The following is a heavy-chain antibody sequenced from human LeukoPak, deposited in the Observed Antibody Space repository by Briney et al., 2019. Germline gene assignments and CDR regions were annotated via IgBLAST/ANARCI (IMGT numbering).Heavy chain of an antibody. CDR2: IKQDGREK. D-gene: IGHD6-13*01. CDR1: GFTFSSYW. Sequence: PGGSLRLSCAASGFTFSSYWMSWVRQAPGKGLEWVANIKQDGREKYYVDSVKGRFTISRDNAKNSLYLQMNSLRAEDTAVYYCARGPYSSSWYGYYYYYGMDVWGQGTTVTVSS. V-gene: IGHV3-7*01. CDR3: ARGPYSSSWYGYYYYYGMDV. J-gene: IGHJ6*02.